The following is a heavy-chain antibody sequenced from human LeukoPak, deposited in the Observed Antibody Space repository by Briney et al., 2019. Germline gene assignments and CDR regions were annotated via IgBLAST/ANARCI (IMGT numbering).Heavy chain of an antibody. D-gene: IGHD3-9*01. Sequence: GRSLRLSCAAYGFTFSSYCTHWVRQAPGKGLEWVAVISYDGSNKYYAASVKGRLPISKDNSKNTLYLQRNGLRAEDTAVYYCARDAEPYFDWLLIIGVSFDIWGQGTMVTVSS. J-gene: IGHJ3*02. CDR2: ISYDGSNK. CDR3: ARDAEPYFDWLLIIGVSFDI. V-gene: IGHV3-30*04. CDR1: GFTFSSYC.